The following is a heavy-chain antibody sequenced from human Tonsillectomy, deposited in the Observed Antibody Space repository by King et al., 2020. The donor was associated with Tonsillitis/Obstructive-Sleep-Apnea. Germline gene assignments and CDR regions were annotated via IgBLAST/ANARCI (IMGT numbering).Heavy chain of an antibody. D-gene: IGHD2-2*01. CDR2: INHSGIT. J-gene: IGHJ6*03. CDR1: GGYFSGYY. V-gene: IGHV4-34*01. Sequence: VQLQQWGAGLLKPSETLFLTCGGYGGYFSGYYCSCIRQRPGKGLEWIGEINHSGITYYNSSLNSGVTISRDTSKNQFSLRLTSVTAADTAVYYCGTNAGDYYYYMDVWGKGTTVTVSS. CDR3: GTNAGDYYYYMDV.